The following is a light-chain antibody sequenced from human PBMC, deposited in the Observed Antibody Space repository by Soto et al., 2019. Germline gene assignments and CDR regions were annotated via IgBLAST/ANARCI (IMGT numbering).Light chain of an antibody. CDR1: QSISSW. J-gene: IGKJ1*01. V-gene: IGKV1-5*03. CDR2: KAS. CDR3: QQYNSYPWP. Sequence: IQVSKSPATLSASVGDRVTITCRASQSISSWLAWYQQKPGKAPKLLIYKASSLESGVPSRFSGSGSGTEFTLTISSLQPDDFATYYCQQYNSYPWPFGQGAKVDIK.